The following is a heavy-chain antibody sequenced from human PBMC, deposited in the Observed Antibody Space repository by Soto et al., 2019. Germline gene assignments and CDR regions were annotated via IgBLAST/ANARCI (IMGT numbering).Heavy chain of an antibody. V-gene: IGHV1-18*01. D-gene: IGHD3-22*01. CDR3: ARDLEITMIVVVIHYYYGMDV. CDR2: ISAYNGNT. CDR1: GYTFTSYG. J-gene: IGHJ6*02. Sequence: GASVKVSCKASGYTFTSYGISWVRQAPGQGLEWMGWISAYNGNTNYAQKLQGRVTMTTDTSTSTAYMELRSLRSDDTAVYYCARDLEITMIVVVIHYYYGMDVWGQGTTVTVSS.